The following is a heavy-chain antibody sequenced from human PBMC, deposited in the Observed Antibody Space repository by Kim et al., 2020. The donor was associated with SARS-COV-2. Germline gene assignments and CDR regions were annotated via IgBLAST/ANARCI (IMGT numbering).Heavy chain of an antibody. V-gene: IGHV7-4-1*02. J-gene: IGHJ5*02. Sequence: ASVKVSCKASGYTFTSYAMNWVQQAPGQGLEWMGWINTNTGNPTYAQGFTGRFVFSLDTSVSTAYLQISSLKAEDTAVYYCARAPRVTIFGVVDWFDPWGQGTLVTVSS. CDR1: GYTFTSYA. CDR3: ARAPRVTIFGVVDWFDP. D-gene: IGHD3-3*01. CDR2: INTNTGNP.